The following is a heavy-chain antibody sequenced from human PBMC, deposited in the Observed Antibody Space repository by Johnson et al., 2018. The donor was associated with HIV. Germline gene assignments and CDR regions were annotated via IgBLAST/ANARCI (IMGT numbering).Heavy chain of an antibody. J-gene: IGHJ3*02. CDR3: AKDLELSPGTARAVGGSFDI. V-gene: IGHV3-30*04. CDR2: ISKDGANN. Sequence: QEQLVESGGGVVQPGRSLRLSCAASGFTFSSYAMHWVRQAPGKGLEWVAVISKDGANNYHADSVKGRFTISRDNSKNTLYLQMNSLRGEDTAVYYCAKDLELSPGTARAVGGSFDIWGQGTMVTVSS. CDR1: GFTFSSYA. D-gene: IGHD6-19*01.